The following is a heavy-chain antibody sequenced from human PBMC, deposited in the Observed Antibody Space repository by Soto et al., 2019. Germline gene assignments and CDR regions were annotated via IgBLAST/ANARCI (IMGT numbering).Heavy chain of an antibody. V-gene: IGHV4-39*01. Sequence: ETLSLTCSVSGGSLSSGPYSWGWIRQPPGKGLEWIGTFYYSGSTHYNPSLASRVTISVDTSKNQFSLKVTSVTAADTAMYYCARLGGYCSSTSCYGYYGMDVWGQGTTVTVSS. J-gene: IGHJ6*02. CDR2: FYYSGST. CDR1: GGSLSSGPYS. D-gene: IGHD2-2*01. CDR3: ARLGGYCSSTSCYGYYGMDV.